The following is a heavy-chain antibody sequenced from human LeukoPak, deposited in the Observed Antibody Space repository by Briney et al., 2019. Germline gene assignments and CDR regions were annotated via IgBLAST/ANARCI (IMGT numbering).Heavy chain of an antibody. CDR1: GFTFNSYA. J-gene: IGHJ4*02. Sequence: GGSLRLSCAASGFTFNSYAMTWVRQAPGKGLEWVSAISGGGVNTYYADSVKGRFTISRDNSKNTLYLQMNSLRAEDTAVYYCAKGAPSSGSPFDYWGQGTLVTVSS. V-gene: IGHV3-23*01. D-gene: IGHD6-19*01. CDR2: ISGGGVNT. CDR3: AKGAPSSGSPFDY.